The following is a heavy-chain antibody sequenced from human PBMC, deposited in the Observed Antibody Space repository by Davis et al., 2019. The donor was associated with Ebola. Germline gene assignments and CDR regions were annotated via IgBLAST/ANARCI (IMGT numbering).Heavy chain of an antibody. CDR2: INGDGTNI. CDR1: GFAFSGYW. J-gene: IGHJ5*02. V-gene: IGHV3-74*01. D-gene: IGHD6-13*01. Sequence: HTGGSLRLSCEASGFAFSGYWMHWVRLAPGKGPVWVSRINGDGTNIGYADSVKGRFTISRDNSKNTLYLQMNSLRAEDTAVYYCARVRYSSSWYFQNWFDPWGQGTLVTVSS. CDR3: ARVRYSSSWYFQNWFDP.